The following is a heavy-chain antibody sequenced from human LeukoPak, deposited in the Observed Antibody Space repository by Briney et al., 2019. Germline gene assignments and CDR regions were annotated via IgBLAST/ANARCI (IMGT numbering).Heavy chain of an antibody. Sequence: GRSLRLSCTASGFTFSNYAMHWFRQAPVKGLEWVAAISYHGRDTYYADSVKGRFTFSRDNFKNTLYLEMNSLRVEDTAVYYCARDIEVGISGDSPFDYWGQGTLVTVSS. CDR3: ARDIEVGISGDSPFDY. V-gene: IGHV3-30-3*01. CDR1: GFTFSNYA. D-gene: IGHD4-17*01. J-gene: IGHJ4*02. CDR2: ISYHGRDT.